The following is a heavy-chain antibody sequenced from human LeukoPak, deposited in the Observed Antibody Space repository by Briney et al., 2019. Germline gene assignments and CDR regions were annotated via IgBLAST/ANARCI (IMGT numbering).Heavy chain of an antibody. D-gene: IGHD3-22*01. CDR3: ARHPETYYYDSSGPYYFDY. CDR2: IYYSGST. Sequence: PSETLSLTCTVSGGSISSYYWRWIRQPPGKGLEWIGYIYYSGSTNYNPSLKSRVTISVDTSKNQFSLKLSSVTAADTAVYYCARHPETYYYDSSGPYYFDYWGQGTLVTVSS. J-gene: IGHJ4*02. V-gene: IGHV4-59*08. CDR1: GGSISSYY.